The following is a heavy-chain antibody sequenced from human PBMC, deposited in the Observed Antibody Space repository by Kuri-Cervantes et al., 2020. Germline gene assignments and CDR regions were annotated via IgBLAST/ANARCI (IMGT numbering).Heavy chain of an antibody. Sequence: GGSLRLCCTASGFSFGDNAMSWFRQAPGKGLEWVSGIVDSGGVTYYTDSVKGRFTISRDNAKNSLYLQMNSLRAEDTAVYYCARDLFPDYYDSSGCFDYWGQGTLVTVSS. V-gene: IGHV3-23*01. CDR2: IVDSGGVT. J-gene: IGHJ4*02. D-gene: IGHD3-22*01. CDR3: ARDLFPDYYDSSGCFDY. CDR1: GFSFGDNA.